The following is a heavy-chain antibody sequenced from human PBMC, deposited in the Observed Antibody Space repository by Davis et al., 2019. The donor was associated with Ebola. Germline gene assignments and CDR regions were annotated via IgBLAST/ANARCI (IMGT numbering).Heavy chain of an antibody. CDR2: ISSNGGSA. CDR3: AREGGECSGGACYSYWYFDL. D-gene: IGHD2-21*02. Sequence: PGGSLRLSCAASGFSFNTHPMHWIRQAPGKGLEYVSAISSNGGSAHYGNSVKGRFTISRDNSKNTVFLQMASLRPEDTAVYYCAREGGECSGGACYSYWYFDLWGRGTLVTVSS. CDR1: GFSFNTHP. V-gene: IGHV3-64*01. J-gene: IGHJ2*01.